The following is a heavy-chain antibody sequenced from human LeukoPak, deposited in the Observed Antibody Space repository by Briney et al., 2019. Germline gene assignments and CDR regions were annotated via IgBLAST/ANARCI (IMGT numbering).Heavy chain of an antibody. D-gene: IGHD3-16*01. V-gene: IGHV3-33*01. CDR2: IWYDGSHK. Sequence: PGRSLRLSCAASGFTFSSYGMHWVRQAPGKGLEWVAIIWYDGSHKYYVDSVKGRFTISRDNSKNTLYLQMNSLRADDTAVYYCARHYGPWGQGTLVTVSS. CDR3: ARHYGP. CDR1: GFTFSSYG. J-gene: IGHJ5*02.